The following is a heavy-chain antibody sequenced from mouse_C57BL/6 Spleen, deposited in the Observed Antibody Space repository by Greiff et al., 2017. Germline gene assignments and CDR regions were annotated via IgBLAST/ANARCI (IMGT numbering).Heavy chain of an antibody. CDR1: GFTFSDFY. CDR3: ARDAADYYGSRDWYFDV. J-gene: IGHJ1*03. Sequence: EVKLVESGGGLVQSGRSLRLSCATSGFTFSDFYMEWVRQAPGKGLEWIAASRNKANDYTTEYSASVKVRFIVSRDTSQSILYLQMNALRAEDTAIYYCARDAADYYGSRDWYFDVWGTETTVTVSS. CDR2: SRNKANDYTT. V-gene: IGHV7-1*01. D-gene: IGHD1-1*01.